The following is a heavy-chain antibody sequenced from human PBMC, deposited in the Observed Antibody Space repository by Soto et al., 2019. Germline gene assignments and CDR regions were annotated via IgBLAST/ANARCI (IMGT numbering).Heavy chain of an antibody. CDR2: INHSGST. J-gene: IGHJ4*02. CDR3: ARGGSGSRQTTVTTSFDY. V-gene: IGHV4-34*01. CDR1: GGSFSGYY. Sequence: SETLSLTCAVYGGSFSGYYWSWIRQPPGKGLEWIGEINHSGSTNYNPSLKSRVTISVDTSKNQFSLKLSSVTAADTAVYYCARGGSGSRQTTVTTSFDYWGQGTLVTVSS. D-gene: IGHD4-17*01.